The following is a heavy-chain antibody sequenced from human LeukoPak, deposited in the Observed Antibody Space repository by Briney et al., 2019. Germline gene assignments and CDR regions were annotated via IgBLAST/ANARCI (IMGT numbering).Heavy chain of an antibody. CDR3: ARESESYDSSGSTFDY. CDR2: ISSSGSTI. J-gene: IGHJ4*02. D-gene: IGHD3-22*01. CDR1: GFTFSSYE. V-gene: IGHV3-48*03. Sequence: PGGSLRLSCAASGFTFSSYEMNWVRQAPGKGLEWVSYISSSGSTIYYADSVKGRFTISRDNAKNSLYLQMNSLRAEDTAVYSCARESESYDSSGSTFDYWGQGTLVTVSS.